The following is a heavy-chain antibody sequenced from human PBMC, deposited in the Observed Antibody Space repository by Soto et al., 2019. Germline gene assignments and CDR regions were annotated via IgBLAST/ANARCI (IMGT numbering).Heavy chain of an antibody. V-gene: IGHV3-33*01. D-gene: IGHD1-26*01. Sequence: QAQLQESGGGVVQPGTSLRLSCEASAFSFSTSGMHWVRQAPGKGLEWVAAIWDDGGNKYYADSVRGRFTISRDNSNNMLFLQMNSLRAEDTALYYCARSSGSYFAAFYDTWGQGTLVSV. CDR2: IWDDGGNK. J-gene: IGHJ5*02. CDR1: AFSFSTSG. CDR3: ARSSGSYFAAFYDT.